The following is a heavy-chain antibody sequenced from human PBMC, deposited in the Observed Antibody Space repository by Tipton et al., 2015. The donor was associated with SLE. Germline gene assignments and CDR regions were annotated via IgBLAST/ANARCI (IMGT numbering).Heavy chain of an antibody. V-gene: IGHV1-18*01. Sequence: QLVQSGAEVRKPGDSVQVSCKASGYTFTKYDISWVRQAPGQGLEWMGWISANNGETKYAQRFQGRVSMTTDTSTSTTYMALRSPRSDDTAIYYCARECSGTGCLDYWGQGTLVTVSS. CDR2: ISANNGET. CDR1: GYTFTKYD. CDR3: ARECSGTGCLDY. J-gene: IGHJ4*02. D-gene: IGHD2-8*02.